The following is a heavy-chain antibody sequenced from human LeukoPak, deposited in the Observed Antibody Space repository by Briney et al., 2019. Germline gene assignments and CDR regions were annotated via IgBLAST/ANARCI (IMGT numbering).Heavy chain of an antibody. CDR3: ARDWSGSGVSNDH. D-gene: IGHD3-3*01. CDR1: GFASGFTFSDYG. V-gene: IGHV3-30*03. J-gene: IGHJ4*02. CDR2: ISSDGSDK. Sequence: GRSLRLSCAASGFASGFTFSDYGMHWVRQAPGKGLEWVALISSDGSDKYYADSVKGRFTISRDNSKHTLYLQMNSLRAEDTAVYYCARDWSGSGVSNDHWGQGTQVTVSS.